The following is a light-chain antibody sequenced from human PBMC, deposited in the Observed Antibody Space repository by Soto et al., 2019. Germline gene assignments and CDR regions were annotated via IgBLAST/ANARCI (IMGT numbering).Light chain of an antibody. Sequence: QCVLTQPASVSGSPGQSITISCAGTSSDVGGYNYVSWYQQHPGKAPNVIIFDVSKRPSGVPDRFSGSKSGNTASLTISGLQAEDEADYYCCSYAGGPYVFGTGTKVTVL. CDR1: SSDVGGYNY. CDR2: DVS. J-gene: IGLJ1*01. V-gene: IGLV2-11*01. CDR3: CSYAGGPYV.